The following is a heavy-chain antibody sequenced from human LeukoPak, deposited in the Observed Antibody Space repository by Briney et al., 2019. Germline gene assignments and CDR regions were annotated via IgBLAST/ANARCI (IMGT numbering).Heavy chain of an antibody. Sequence: GGSLRLSCAASGFTFSNYWMNWVRQAPGKGLEWVANIKQDGSEKYYVDSVKGRFTLSRDSAKNSLYLQMNSLRAEDTAVYYCARAEWSNWYFDLWGRGTLVTVSS. J-gene: IGHJ2*01. D-gene: IGHD3-3*01. CDR1: GFTFSNYW. CDR2: IKQDGSEK. CDR3: ARAEWSNWYFDL. V-gene: IGHV3-7*03.